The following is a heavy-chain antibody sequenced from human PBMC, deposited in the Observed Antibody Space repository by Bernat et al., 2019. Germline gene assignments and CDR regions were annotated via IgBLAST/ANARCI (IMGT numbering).Heavy chain of an antibody. V-gene: IGHV1-2*02. J-gene: IGHJ5*02. CDR1: GYTFTGYY. Sequence: QVQLVQSGAEVKKPGASVKVSCKASGYTFTGYYIHWVRQAPGQGLEWMGWINPNSGGTNYAQEFQGRVTMTMNTSISTAYMELSRLRSDDTAEYYCAREPYSRGGYRGGWFDPWGQGTLVTVSS. D-gene: IGHD6-19*01. CDR3: AREPYSRGGYRGGWFDP. CDR2: INPNSGGT.